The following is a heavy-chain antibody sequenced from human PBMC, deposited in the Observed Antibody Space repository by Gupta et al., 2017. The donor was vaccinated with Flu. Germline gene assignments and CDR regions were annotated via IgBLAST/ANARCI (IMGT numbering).Heavy chain of an antibody. D-gene: IGHD3-22*01. CDR2: FDPEDGET. V-gene: IGHV1-24*01. CDR3: ATAKGRTYYYDSSGYYTWYFDL. Sequence: QVQLVQSGAEVKKPGASVKVSCKVSGYTLTELSMHWVRQAPGKGLEWMGGFDPEDGETIYAQRFQGRVTMTEDTSTDTASMQLSSLRSEDTAVYYCATAKGRTYYYDSSGYYTWYFDLWGRGTLVTVSS. J-gene: IGHJ2*01. CDR1: GYTLTELS.